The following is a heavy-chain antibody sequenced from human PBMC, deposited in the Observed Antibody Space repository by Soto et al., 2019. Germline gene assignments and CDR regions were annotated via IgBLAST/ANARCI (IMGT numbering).Heavy chain of an antibody. D-gene: IGHD6-19*01. Sequence: GGSLRLSCAVSGFTFSSYWMHWVRQAPGKGLVWVSRINSDGSSTSYADSVKGRFTISRDNAKNTLYLQMNSLRAEDTAVYYCARARIAVAGFDYWGQGTLVTVSS. CDR2: INSDGSST. V-gene: IGHV3-74*01. CDR3: ARARIAVAGFDY. CDR1: GFTFSSYW. J-gene: IGHJ4*02.